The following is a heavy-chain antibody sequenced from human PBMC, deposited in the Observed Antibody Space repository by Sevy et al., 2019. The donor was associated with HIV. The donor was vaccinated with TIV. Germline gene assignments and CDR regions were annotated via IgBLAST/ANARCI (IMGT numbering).Heavy chain of an antibody. CDR2: IYYSGST. D-gene: IGHD6-6*01. CDR1: GGSISSGDYY. CDR3: ARIPIYSSSSDGEYYFDY. Sequence: SETLSLTCTVSGGSISSGDYYWSWIRQPPGKGLEWIGYIYYSGSTYYNPSLKSRVTISVYTSKNQFSLKLSSVTAADTAVYYCARIPIYSSSSDGEYYFDYWGQGTLVTVSS. V-gene: IGHV4-30-4*01. J-gene: IGHJ4*02.